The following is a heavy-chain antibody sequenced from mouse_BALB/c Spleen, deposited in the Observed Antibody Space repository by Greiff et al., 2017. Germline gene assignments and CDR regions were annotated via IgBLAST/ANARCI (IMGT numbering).Heavy chain of an antibody. J-gene: IGHJ2*01. CDR3: ARGPYYYGSGLFDY. CDR2: IWGDGST. V-gene: IGHV2-6-7*01. D-gene: IGHD1-1*01. CDR1: GFSFTGYG. Sequence: VQLKESGPGLVAPSPSLSITCTVSGFSFTGYGVNWVRQPPGKGLEWLGMIWGDGSTDYNTAPKSRLSISKDNAKSQVFLKMNSLQTDDTARYYCARGPYYYGSGLFDYWGQGTTLTVSS.